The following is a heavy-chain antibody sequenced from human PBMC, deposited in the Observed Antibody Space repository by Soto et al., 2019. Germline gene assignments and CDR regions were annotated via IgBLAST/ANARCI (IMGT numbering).Heavy chain of an antibody. V-gene: IGHV1-18*01. CDR2: ISAYNGNT. J-gene: IGHJ5*02. CDR1: GYTFTSYG. CDR3: ARDGFSHDSSSWSNWFDP. Sequence: QVQLVQSGAEVKKPGASVKVSCKASGYTFTSYGISWVRQAPGQGLEWMGWISAYNGNTNYAQKLKGRVTMTTDTSTSTAYMELRSLRSDDTAVYYCARDGFSHDSSSWSNWFDPWGQGTLVTVSS. D-gene: IGHD6-13*01.